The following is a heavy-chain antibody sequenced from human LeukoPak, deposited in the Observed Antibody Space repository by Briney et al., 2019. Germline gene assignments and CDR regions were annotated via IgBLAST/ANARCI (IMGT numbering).Heavy chain of an antibody. CDR2: SNEHGTDS. D-gene: IGHD1-1*01. J-gene: IGHJ4*02. CDR3: VRDETLWTLDW. Sequence: PGRSLRLSCTASGFTFSGHWIHWVRQAPGMGLVWVSRSNEHGTDSMYAESVKGRFTISRDNAKNTVYLQMNSLRAEDTAVYYCVRDETLWTLDWWGQGTLVSVSS. CDR1: GFTFSGHW. V-gene: IGHV3-74*03.